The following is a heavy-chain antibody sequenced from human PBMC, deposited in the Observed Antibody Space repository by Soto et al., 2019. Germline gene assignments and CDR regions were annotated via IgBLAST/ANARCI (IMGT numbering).Heavy chain of an antibody. CDR1: GFTFDDYA. CDR2: ISWNSGSI. V-gene: IGHV3-9*01. D-gene: IGHD5-12*01. J-gene: IGHJ6*02. CDR3: AKDMGDGYNYDYYYGMDV. Sequence: EVQLVESGGGLVQPGRSLRLSCAASGFTFDDYAMHWVRQAPGKGLEWVSGISWNSGSIGYADSVKGRFTISRDNAKNSLYLQMNSLRAEDTALYYCAKDMGDGYNYDYYYGMDVWGQGTTVTVSS.